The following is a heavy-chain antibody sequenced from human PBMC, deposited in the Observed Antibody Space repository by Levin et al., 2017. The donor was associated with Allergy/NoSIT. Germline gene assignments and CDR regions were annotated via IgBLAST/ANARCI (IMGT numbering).Heavy chain of an antibody. CDR3: VIEYIGSSLSR. CDR1: GFTVGDYV. J-gene: IGHJ4*02. CDR2: IRSKPYGGTT. V-gene: IGHV3-49*03. D-gene: IGHD1-26*01. Sequence: PGGSLRLSCTGSGFTVGDYVSWFRQAPGKGLEWVGFIRSKPYGGTTEYAASVKGRFSISRDDSRSIAFLQMNSLVTEDTAVYYCVIEYIGSSLSRWGQGTLVTVSS.